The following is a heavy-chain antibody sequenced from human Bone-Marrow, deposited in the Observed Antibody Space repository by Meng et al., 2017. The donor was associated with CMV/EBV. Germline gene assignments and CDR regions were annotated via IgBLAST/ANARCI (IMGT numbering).Heavy chain of an antibody. Sequence: GESLKISCAASGFSFDDFAMSWVRQVPGKGLEWVSGIDWNGRSAGYAASVKGRFTISRDNAKNSLYLQMNSLRAEDTAVYYCAKDVDPMILVAMVYFDCWGQGTLVTVSS. D-gene: IGHD3-22*01. J-gene: IGHJ4*02. CDR1: GFSFDDFA. V-gene: IGHV3-20*04. CDR2: IDWNGRSA. CDR3: AKDVDPMILVAMVYFDC.